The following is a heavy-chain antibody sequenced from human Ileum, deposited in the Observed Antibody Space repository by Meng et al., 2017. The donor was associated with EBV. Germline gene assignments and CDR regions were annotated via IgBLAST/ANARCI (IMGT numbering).Heavy chain of an antibody. D-gene: IGHD6-19*01. Sequence: QVRLLGSGPGLVKPSGTLSLTCGVSGGSICSSNWWSWVRQPPGKGLECNGEIYHSGSTNYNPSLKSRVTISVDKSKNQFSLNLSSVTAADTAVYYCARVGQWLPIDYWGQGTLVTVSS. V-gene: IGHV4-4*02. J-gene: IGHJ4*02. CDR1: GGSICSSNW. CDR2: IYHSGST. CDR3: ARVGQWLPIDY.